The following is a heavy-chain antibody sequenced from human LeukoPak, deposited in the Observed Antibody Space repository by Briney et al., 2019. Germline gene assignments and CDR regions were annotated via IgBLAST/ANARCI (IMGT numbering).Heavy chain of an antibody. CDR1: GFTVSSNY. D-gene: IGHD3-22*01. J-gene: IGHJ5*02. V-gene: IGHV3-33*06. Sequence: GGSLRLSCAASGFTVSSNYMNWVRQAPGKGLEWVAVIWYDGSNKYYADSVKGRFTISRDNSKNTLYLQMNSLRAEDTAVYYCAKDLPSGYYDSSGYTSPNWFDPWGQGTLVTVSS. CDR2: IWYDGSNK. CDR3: AKDLPSGYYDSSGYTSPNWFDP.